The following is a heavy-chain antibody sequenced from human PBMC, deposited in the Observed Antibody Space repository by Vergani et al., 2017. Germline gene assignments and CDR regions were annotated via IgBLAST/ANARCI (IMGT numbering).Heavy chain of an antibody. Sequence: QVQLQESGPGLVKPSQTLSLTCTVSGGSISSGGYYWSWIRQHPGKGLEWIGYIYYSGLTYYNPSLKSRVTISVDTSKNQCSLKLSSVTAADTAVYYCARGPNYDSSGFDFDYWGQGTLVTVSS. J-gene: IGHJ4*02. V-gene: IGHV4-31*03. D-gene: IGHD3-22*01. CDR3: ARGPNYDSSGFDFDY. CDR1: GGSISSGGYY. CDR2: IYYSGLT.